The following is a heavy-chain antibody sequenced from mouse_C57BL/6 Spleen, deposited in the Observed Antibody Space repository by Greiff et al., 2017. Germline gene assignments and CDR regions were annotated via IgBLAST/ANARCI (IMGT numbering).Heavy chain of an antibody. Sequence: VQLQQSGAELVKPGASVKLSCTASGFNFNDYYMPWVKQRTEQGLEWVGSIDPEDGDTNYAPNFKGQVTITGDTASNKPYLQLSNLKSEDTALYYCARYKDALDYFDYWGQGTTLTVSS. CDR1: GFNFNDYY. J-gene: IGHJ2*01. CDR2: IDPEDGDT. V-gene: IGHV14-2*01. CDR3: ARYKDALDYFDY.